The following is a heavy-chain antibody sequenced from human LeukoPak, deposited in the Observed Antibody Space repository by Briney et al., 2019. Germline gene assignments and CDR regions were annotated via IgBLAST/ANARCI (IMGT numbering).Heavy chain of an antibody. CDR1: GGSFSGYY. D-gene: IGHD2-2*02. J-gene: IGHJ4*02. CDR2: IKHSGST. V-gene: IGHV4-34*01. Sequence: PSETLSLTCAVYGGSFSGYYWSWIRQPPGKGLEWMGEIKHSGSTNYNPSLNRRFSISVDTCTNKFSLKLSSVTAADTDVYYCARLAIVVVPAAIGPYGGFDYWGQGTLVTGSS. CDR3: ARLAIVVVPAAIGPYGGFDY.